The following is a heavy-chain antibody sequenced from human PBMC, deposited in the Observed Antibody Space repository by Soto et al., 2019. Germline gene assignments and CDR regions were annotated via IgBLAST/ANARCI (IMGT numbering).Heavy chain of an antibody. CDR2: IIPIFGTA. CDR1: GGTFSSYA. J-gene: IGHJ5*02. Sequence: SVKVSCKASGGTFSSYAISWVRQAPGQGLEWMGGIIPIFGTANYAQKFQGRVTITADESTSTAYMELSSLRSEDTAVYYCARERVIGTAMIVGYNRFDPWGQGTLVTVSS. D-gene: IGHD3-22*01. CDR3: ARERVIGTAMIVGYNRFDP. V-gene: IGHV1-69*13.